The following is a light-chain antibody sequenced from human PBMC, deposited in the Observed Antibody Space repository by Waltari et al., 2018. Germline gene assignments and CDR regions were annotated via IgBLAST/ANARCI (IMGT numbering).Light chain of an antibody. Sequence: QSALTQPASVSGSPGQSITISCTGISSDVGSYIPVSWYQDHPGQGPKVIIYDVSDRPSGVSARFSGSKSGNTASLTISGLQAEDEADYYCSSQSSDNVVLFGGGTKVTVL. J-gene: IGLJ3*02. CDR2: DVS. CDR1: SSDVGSYIP. V-gene: IGLV2-14*03. CDR3: SSQSSDNVVL.